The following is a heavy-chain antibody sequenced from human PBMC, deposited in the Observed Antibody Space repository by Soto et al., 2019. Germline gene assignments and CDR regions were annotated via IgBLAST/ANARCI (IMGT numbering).Heavy chain of an antibody. V-gene: IGHV1-18*01. CDR1: GCTFTSYG. CDR3: ARDRSNSEY. CDR2: ISVYNGDT. Sequence: QVQLVQSGAEVKKPGASVKISCKTSGCTFTSYGISWVRQAPGQGLEWMGWISVYNGDTNYAQKFQGRVTMTTDTSTNTVYMELRSLRSDDTAVYYCARDRSNSEYWGQGTLVTVSS. J-gene: IGHJ4*02. D-gene: IGHD1-26*01.